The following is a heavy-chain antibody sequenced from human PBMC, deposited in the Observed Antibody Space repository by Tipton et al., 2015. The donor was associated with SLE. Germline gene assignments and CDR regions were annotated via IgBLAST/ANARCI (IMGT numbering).Heavy chain of an antibody. J-gene: IGHJ2*01. Sequence: TLSLTCTVSGGSISSGGYYWSWIRQHPGKGLEWIGYIYYSGSTYYNPSLKSRVTISVDTSKNQFSLKLSSVTAADTAVYYCARERVAVAATPWYFDLWGRGTLVTVSS. CDR2: IYYSGST. V-gene: IGHV4-31*03. CDR1: GGSISSGGYY. CDR3: ARERVAVAATPWYFDL. D-gene: IGHD6-19*01.